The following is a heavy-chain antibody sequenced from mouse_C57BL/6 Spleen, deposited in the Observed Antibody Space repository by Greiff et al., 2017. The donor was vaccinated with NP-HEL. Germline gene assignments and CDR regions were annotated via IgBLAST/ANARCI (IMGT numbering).Heavy chain of an antibody. V-gene: IGHV1-4*01. J-gene: IGHJ4*01. CDR2: INPSSGYT. Sequence: QVQLQQSGAELVRPGASVKMSCKASGYTFTSYTMHWVKQRPGQGLEWIGYINPSSGYTKYNQKFKDKATLTADKSSSTAYMQLSILTSEDSAVYYCARWGNSNYAMDYWGQGTSVTVSS. D-gene: IGHD2-5*01. CDR1: GYTFTSYT. CDR3: ARWGNSNYAMDY.